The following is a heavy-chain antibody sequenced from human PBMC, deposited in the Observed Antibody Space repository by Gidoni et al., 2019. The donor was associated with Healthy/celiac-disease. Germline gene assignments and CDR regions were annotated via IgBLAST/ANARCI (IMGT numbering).Heavy chain of an antibody. J-gene: IGHJ4*02. D-gene: IGHD3-22*01. CDR3: ARHSNYYDSSGQYYFDY. CDR2: IYYSGGT. V-gene: IGHV4-39*01. CDR1: GGSISSSSYY. Sequence: QLQLQESGPGLVKPSETLSLTCTVAGGSISSSSYYWGWIRQPPGKGLEWIGSIYYSGGTYYNPSLKSRVTISVDTSKNQFSLKLSSVTAADTAVYYCARHSNYYDSSGQYYFDYWGQGTLVTVSS.